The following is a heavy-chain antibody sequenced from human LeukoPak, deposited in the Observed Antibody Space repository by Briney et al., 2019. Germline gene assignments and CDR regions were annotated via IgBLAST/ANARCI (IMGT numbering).Heavy chain of an antibody. V-gene: IGHV1-46*01. J-gene: IGHJ5*02. CDR3: AKETPNTGWFDP. CDR1: GGTFSNYA. CDR2: INPSGDGT. D-gene: IGHD1-14*01. Sequence: ASVKVSCKASGGTFSNYAINWVRQAPGQGLEWMGVINPSGDGTNYPQRFQDRVTLTKDTSTNTVYMELSSLRSEDTAIYYCAKETPNTGWFDPWGQGTLVTVSS.